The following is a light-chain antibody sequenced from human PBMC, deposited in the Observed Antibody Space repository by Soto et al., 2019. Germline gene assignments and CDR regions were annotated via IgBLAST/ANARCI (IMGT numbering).Light chain of an antibody. CDR2: GAS. Sequence: EIVLTQSPGTLSLSPGERATLSCRASQIVSNNYLALYQQKPGQAPRLLIYGASSRATGIPDRFSGSGSGTEFTLTLISLQSEDFAVYYCQQYESSPNTFGQGTQV. CDR1: QIVSNNY. CDR3: QQYESSPNT. J-gene: IGKJ1*01. V-gene: IGKV3-20*01.